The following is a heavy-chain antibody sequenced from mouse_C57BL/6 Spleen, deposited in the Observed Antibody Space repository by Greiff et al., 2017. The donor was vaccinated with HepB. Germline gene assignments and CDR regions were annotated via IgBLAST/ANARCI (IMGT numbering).Heavy chain of an antibody. D-gene: IGHD2-5*01. CDR2: IYPGDGDT. J-gene: IGHJ3*01. V-gene: IGHV1-82*01. CDR3: AIYSNYVGVWFAY. Sequence: VQLQQSGPELVKPGASVKISCKASGYAFSSSWMNWVKQRPGKGLEWIGRIYPGDGDTNYNGKFKGKATLTADKSSSTAYMQLSSLTSEDSAVYFCAIYSNYVGVWFAYWGQGTLVTVSA. CDR1: GYAFSSSW.